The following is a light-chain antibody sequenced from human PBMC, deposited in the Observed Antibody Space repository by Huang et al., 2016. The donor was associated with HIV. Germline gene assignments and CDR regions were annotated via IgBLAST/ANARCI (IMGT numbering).Light chain of an antibody. CDR2: KVS. J-gene: IGKJ1*01. Sequence: DVVMTQSPLSLPVTLGQPASISCRSSQSLVHSDGNTFLNWFHQRPGQCPRRLIYKVSNRDSGVPDRFSVSGSGTDFTLKISRVEAEDVGVYYCMQGTHWPRTFGQGTKVEIK. CDR1: QSLVHSDGNTF. V-gene: IGKV2-30*02. CDR3: MQGTHWPRT.